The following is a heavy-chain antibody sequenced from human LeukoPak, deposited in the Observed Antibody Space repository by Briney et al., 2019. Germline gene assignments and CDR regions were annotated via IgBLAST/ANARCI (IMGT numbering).Heavy chain of an antibody. CDR3: AKYLSSGFLYYFDY. D-gene: IGHD3-22*01. J-gene: IGHJ4*02. CDR1: GGSISSYY. CDR2: ISGSGGKT. Sequence: PSETLSLTCTVSGGSISSYYWSWIRQPPGKGLEWVSGISGSGGKTDYADSVKGRFTISRDNSKNTLYLQMNSLRAEDTAVYYCAKYLSSGFLYYFDYWGQGTLVTVSS. V-gene: IGHV3-23*01.